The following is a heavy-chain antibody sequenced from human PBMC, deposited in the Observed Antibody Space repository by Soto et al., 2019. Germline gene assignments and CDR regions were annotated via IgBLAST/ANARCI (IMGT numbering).Heavy chain of an antibody. J-gene: IGHJ5*02. CDR1: GGTFSSYA. CDR2: IIPIFGTA. D-gene: IGHD3-22*01. V-gene: IGHV1-69*12. CDR3: ARDRGPSSGYYPYWFDP. Sequence: QVQLVQSGAEVKKPGSSVKVSCKASGGTFSSYAISWVRQAPGQGLEWMGEIIPIFGTANYAQKFQGRVTITADESTSTAYLELSSVRYEDTAVYYCARDRGPSSGYYPYWFDPWGQGTLVTVSS.